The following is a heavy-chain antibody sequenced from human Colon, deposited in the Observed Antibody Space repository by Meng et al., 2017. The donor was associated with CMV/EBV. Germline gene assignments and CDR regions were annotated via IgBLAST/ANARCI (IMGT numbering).Heavy chain of an antibody. Sequence: GESLKISCAASGFTFSNYAMIWVRQAPGKGLDHVSSINSGGGTHYADSVRGRFTISRDNSENTLYLQMNSLRAEDTAVYYCAITTASMVRGVISALDYWGQGTLVTVSS. D-gene: IGHD3-10*01. CDR1: GFTFSNYA. CDR2: INSGGGT. CDR3: AITTASMVRGVISALDY. J-gene: IGHJ4*02. V-gene: IGHV3-23*01.